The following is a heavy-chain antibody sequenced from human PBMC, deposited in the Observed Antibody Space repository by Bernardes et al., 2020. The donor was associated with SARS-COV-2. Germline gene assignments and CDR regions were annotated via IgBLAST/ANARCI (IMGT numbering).Heavy chain of an antibody. CDR2: IYYSGST. D-gene: IGHD5-18*01. V-gene: IGHV4-39*01. Sequence: SETLSLTCTVSGGSISSSSYYWGWIRQPPGKGLEWIGSIYYSGSTYYNPSLKSRVTISVDTSKNQFSLKLSSVTAADTAVYYCARHRGYSYISYYYGMDVWGQGTTVTVSS. CDR1: GGSISSSSYY. J-gene: IGHJ6*02. CDR3: ARHRGYSYISYYYGMDV.